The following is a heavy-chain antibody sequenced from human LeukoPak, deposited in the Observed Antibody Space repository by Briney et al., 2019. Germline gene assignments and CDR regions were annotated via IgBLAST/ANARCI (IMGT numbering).Heavy chain of an antibody. D-gene: IGHD2-15*01. V-gene: IGHV3-23*01. Sequence: GGSLRLSCAASGFTFSSCAMSWVRQAPGKGLEWVSAISGSGGSTYYADSVKGRFTISRDNSKNTLYLQMNSLRAEDTAVYYCAKDQARGSCSVVDYWGQGTLVTVSS. J-gene: IGHJ4*02. CDR3: AKDQARGSCSVVDY. CDR1: GFTFSSCA. CDR2: ISGSGGST.